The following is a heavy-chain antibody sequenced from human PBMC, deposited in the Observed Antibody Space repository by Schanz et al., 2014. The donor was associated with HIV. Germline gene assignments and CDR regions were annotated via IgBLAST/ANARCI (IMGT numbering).Heavy chain of an antibody. Sequence: QVPLVESGGGVVQPGRSLRLSCAGSGLTFSSYGMHWVRQAPGKGLEWVAVIWYDGSNKYYADSVKGRFTISRDNSKNTLYLQMNSLRAEDTAVYYCASGRKSGLGWRMDFWGQGTTVIVSS. D-gene: IGHD6-19*01. CDR2: IWYDGSNK. V-gene: IGHV3-33*08. CDR1: GLTFSSYG. CDR3: ASGRKSGLGWRMDF. J-gene: IGHJ6*02.